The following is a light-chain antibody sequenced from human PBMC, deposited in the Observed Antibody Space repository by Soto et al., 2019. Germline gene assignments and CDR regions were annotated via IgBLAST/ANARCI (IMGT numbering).Light chain of an antibody. CDR1: SSNVGSNY. V-gene: IGLV1-51*01. Sequence: QSVLTQPPSVSAAPGQKVTISCSGSSSNVGSNYVSWYQQVPGTAPKLLIYDNNKRPSGIPDRFSGSKSGTSATLDITGLQTGDEADYYCATWDRSLSVYVLFGGGTKLTVL. J-gene: IGLJ2*01. CDR2: DNN. CDR3: ATWDRSLSVYVL.